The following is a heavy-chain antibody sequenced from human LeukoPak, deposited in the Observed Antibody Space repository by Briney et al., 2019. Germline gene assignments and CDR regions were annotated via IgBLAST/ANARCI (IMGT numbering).Heavy chain of an antibody. CDR1: GFTFSSYA. V-gene: IGHV3-30*04. D-gene: IGHD2-2*01. CDR2: ISYDGSNK. Sequence: GGSLRLSCAASGFTFSSYAMHWVRQAPGKGLEWVAVISYDGSNKYYADSVKGRFTISRDNSKNTLYLQMNSLRAEDTAVYYCAKDRGVPAATFGDFDYWGQGTLVTVSS. CDR3: AKDRGVPAATFGDFDY. J-gene: IGHJ4*02.